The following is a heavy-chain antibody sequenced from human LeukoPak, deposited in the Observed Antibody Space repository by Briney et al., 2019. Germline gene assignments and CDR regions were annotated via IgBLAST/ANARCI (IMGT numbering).Heavy chain of an antibody. CDR1: GFTFSDYY. CDR2: ISSSSSYT. Sequence: GGSLRLSCAASGFTFSDYYMSWIRQAPGKGLEWVSYISSSSSYTNYADSVKSRFTISRDNAKNSLYLQMNSLRAEDTAVYYCARVIGGIRYFDWYNWFDPWGQGTLVTVSS. J-gene: IGHJ5*02. D-gene: IGHD3-9*01. V-gene: IGHV3-11*05. CDR3: ARVIGGIRYFDWYNWFDP.